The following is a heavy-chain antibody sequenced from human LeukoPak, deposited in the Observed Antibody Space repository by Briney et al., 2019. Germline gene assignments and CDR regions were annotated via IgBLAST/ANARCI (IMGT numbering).Heavy chain of an antibody. CDR3: PIIIPLMQKNGYFDY. D-gene: IGHD2-8*01. CDR2: IYYSGST. CDR1: GGSVSSGDYY. J-gene: IGHJ4*02. V-gene: IGHV4-30-4*08. Sequence: SQTLSLTCTVSGGSVSSGDYYWSWIRQPPGKGLECVGYIYYSGSTYYNPSLKSRVTISVDTSKNQFSLKLSSVTAADTAVYYCPIIIPLMQKNGYFDYWGQGTLVTVSS.